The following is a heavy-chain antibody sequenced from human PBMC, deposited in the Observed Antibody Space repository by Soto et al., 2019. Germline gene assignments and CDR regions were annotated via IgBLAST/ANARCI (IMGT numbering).Heavy chain of an antibody. CDR2: ISSSSSYT. CDR1: GFTFSDYY. D-gene: IGHD3-3*02. J-gene: IGHJ6*02. CDR3: ARDLGGAPPFSYYYGMDV. Sequence: GGSLRLSCAASGFTFSDYYMSWIRQAPGKGLEWVSYISSSSSYTNYADSVKGRFTISRDNAKNSLYLQMNSLRAEDTAVYYCARDLGGAPPFSYYYGMDVWGQGTTVTVSS. V-gene: IGHV3-11*05.